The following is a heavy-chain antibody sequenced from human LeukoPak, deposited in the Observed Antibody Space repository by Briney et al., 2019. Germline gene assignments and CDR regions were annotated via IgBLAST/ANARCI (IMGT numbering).Heavy chain of an antibody. J-gene: IGHJ4*02. V-gene: IGHV1-69*13. D-gene: IGHD5-12*01. CDR3: ARGGGGWLRQADY. CDR1: GGTFSSYA. Sequence: SVKVSCKASGGTFSSYAISWVRQAPGQGLEWMGGIIPIFGTANYAQKFQGRVTITADESTSTAYMELRSLRSDDTAVYYCARGGGGWLRQADYWGQGTLVTVSS. CDR2: IIPIFGTA.